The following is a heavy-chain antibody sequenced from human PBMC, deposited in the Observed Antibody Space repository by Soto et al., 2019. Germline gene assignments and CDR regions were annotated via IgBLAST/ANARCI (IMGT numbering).Heavy chain of an antibody. J-gene: IGHJ6*02. CDR3: ASHSIAAAPSSGMDV. V-gene: IGHV1-69*01. CDR2: IIPIFGTA. D-gene: IGHD6-13*01. Sequence: QVQLVQSGAEVKKPGSSVKVSCKASGGTFSSYAISWVRQAPGQGLEWMGGIIPIFGTANYAQKFQGRVTITPDEPTTTAYMELTSLKYEDTAVYYCASHSIAAAPSSGMDVRGQGNTVTVSS. CDR1: GGTFSSYA.